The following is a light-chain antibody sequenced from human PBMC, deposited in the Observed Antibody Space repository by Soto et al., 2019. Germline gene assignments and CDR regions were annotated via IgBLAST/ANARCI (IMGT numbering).Light chain of an antibody. V-gene: IGLV2-11*01. CDR3: CSYAGAYTI. CDR2: DVS. Sequence: QSVLTQPRSVSGSPGQSVTISCTGTSSDVGGYIYVSWYQQHPGKAPQLMIYDVSKRPSGVPDRFSGSKSGNTASLTISGLQAEDEADYYCCSYAGAYTIFGGGTKLTVL. CDR1: SSDVGGYIY. J-gene: IGLJ2*01.